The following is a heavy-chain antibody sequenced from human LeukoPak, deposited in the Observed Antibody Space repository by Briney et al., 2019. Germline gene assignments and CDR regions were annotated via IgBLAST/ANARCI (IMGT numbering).Heavy chain of an antibody. CDR1: GFTFSSYA. CDR2: ISGSGGST. D-gene: IGHD3-22*01. Sequence: PGGSLRLSCAASGFTFSSYAMSWVRQVPGKGLEWVSAISGSGGSTYYADSVKGRFTISRDNSKNTLYLQMNSLRAEDTAVYYCAIIPSYYYDSSGQPGYWGQGTLVTVSS. J-gene: IGHJ4*02. V-gene: IGHV3-23*01. CDR3: AIIPSYYYDSSGQPGY.